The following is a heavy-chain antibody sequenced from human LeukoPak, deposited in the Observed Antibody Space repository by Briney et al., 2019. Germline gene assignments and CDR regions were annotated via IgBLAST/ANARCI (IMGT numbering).Heavy chain of an antibody. Sequence: GGSLRLSCAASGFTFSDYYMNWIRQAPGKGLEWVSYISSSGSTIYYADSVKGRFTISRDNAKNSLYLQMNSLRAADTAVYYCAREIMITFGGVIVIGDYFDYWGQGTLVTVSS. V-gene: IGHV3-11*01. CDR2: ISSSGSTI. D-gene: IGHD3-16*02. CDR3: AREIMITFGGVIVIGDYFDY. CDR1: GFTFSDYY. J-gene: IGHJ4*02.